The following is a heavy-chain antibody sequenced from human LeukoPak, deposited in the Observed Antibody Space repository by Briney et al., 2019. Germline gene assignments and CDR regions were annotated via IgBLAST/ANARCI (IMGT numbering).Heavy chain of an antibody. Sequence: GGSLRLSCAASGFTFSSYALHWVRQAPGKGLDWVAGISYDGSNKYYADSVKGRFTISRDNSKNTLYLQVNSLRAEDTAVFYCARGGWELLVFAEYFQHWGQGTLVTVSS. D-gene: IGHD1-26*01. CDR2: ISYDGSNK. J-gene: IGHJ1*01. CDR1: GFTFSSYA. V-gene: IGHV3-30*04. CDR3: ARGGWELLVFAEYFQH.